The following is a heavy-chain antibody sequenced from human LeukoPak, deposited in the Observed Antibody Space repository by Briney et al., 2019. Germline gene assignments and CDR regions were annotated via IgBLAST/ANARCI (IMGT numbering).Heavy chain of an antibody. J-gene: IGHJ6*02. CDR1: GGSISSSSYY. V-gene: IGHV4-39*07. Sequence: PSETLSLTCTVSGGSISSSSYYWGWIRQPPGKGLEWIGSIYYSGSTYYNPSLKSRVTISVDTSKNQFSLKLGSVTAADTAVYYCASLWRWELLRGRYYYYGMDVWGQGTTVTVSS. D-gene: IGHD1-26*01. CDR2: IYYSGST. CDR3: ASLWRWELLRGRYYYYGMDV.